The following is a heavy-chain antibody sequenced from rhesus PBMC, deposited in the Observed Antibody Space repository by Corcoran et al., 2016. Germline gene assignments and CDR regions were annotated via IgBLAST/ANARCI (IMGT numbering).Heavy chain of an antibody. CDR2: ISGSGGST. D-gene: IGHD1-44*01. CDR1: GGSISSNF. V-gene: IGHV4-173*01. CDR3: AREYNKNNRFDV. Sequence: QLQLQESGPGLVKPSETLSLSCAVSGGSISSNFWSWTRQPPGKGLEWIGHISGSGGSTDYNPSLKSRVTISTDTSKNQFSLKLNSVTAADTAVYYCAREYNKNNRFDVWGAGVLVTVSS. J-gene: IGHJ5-1*01.